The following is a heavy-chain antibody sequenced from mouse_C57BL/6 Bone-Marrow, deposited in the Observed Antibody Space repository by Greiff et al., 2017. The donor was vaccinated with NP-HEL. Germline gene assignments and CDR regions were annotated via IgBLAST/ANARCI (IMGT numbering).Heavy chain of an antibody. CDR1: GYTFTSYW. V-gene: IGHV1-64*01. CDR2: IHPNSGST. D-gene: IGHD1-1*01. CDR3: ARGQFITTVVGGYYFDY. Sequence: QVQLKQSGAELVKPGASVKLSCKASGYTFTSYWMHWVKQRPGQGLEWIGMIHPNSGSTNYNEKFKSKATLTVDKSSSTAYMQLSSLTSEDSAVYYCARGQFITTVVGGYYFDYWGQGTTLTVSS. J-gene: IGHJ2*01.